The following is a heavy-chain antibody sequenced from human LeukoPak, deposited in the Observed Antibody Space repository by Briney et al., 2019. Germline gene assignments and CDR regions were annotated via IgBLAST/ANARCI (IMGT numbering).Heavy chain of an antibody. D-gene: IGHD3-22*01. J-gene: IGHJ5*02. Sequence: SETLSLTCTVSGGSISSYYWSWIRQPPGKGLEWVGYIYYSGSTNYNPSLKRGVTISVDTSKNHFSLKLSSVAASDTAVYYCARRIVVVYNWFDPSGQGTLVTVSS. CDR2: IYYSGST. CDR1: GGSISSYY. CDR3: ARRIVVVYNWFDP. V-gene: IGHV4-59*01.